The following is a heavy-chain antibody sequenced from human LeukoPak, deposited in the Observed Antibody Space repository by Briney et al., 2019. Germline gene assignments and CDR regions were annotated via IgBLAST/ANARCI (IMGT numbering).Heavy chain of an antibody. Sequence: ASVKVSCKASGYTFNGYYKHWVRQAPGQGLEWMGWINPNSGGTNYAQKFQGRVTMTRDTSISTAYMELSSLRFDDTAVYYCASGSSYDSSGRGFDYWGQGTLVTVSS. J-gene: IGHJ4*02. V-gene: IGHV1-2*02. D-gene: IGHD3-22*01. CDR3: ASGSSYDSSGRGFDY. CDR1: GYTFNGYY. CDR2: INPNSGGT.